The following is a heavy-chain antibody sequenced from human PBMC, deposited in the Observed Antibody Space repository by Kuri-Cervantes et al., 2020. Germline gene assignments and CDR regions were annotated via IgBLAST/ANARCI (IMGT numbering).Heavy chain of an antibody. D-gene: IGHD3-22*01. Sequence: GGSLRLSCAASGFTVSSNYMSWVRQAPGKGLEWVAVISYDGSNKYYADSVKGRFTISRDNSKSTLYLQMNSLRAEDTAVYYCARETYYYDSSGYPPAYYYYYYMDVWGKGTTVTVSS. V-gene: IGHV3-30-3*01. J-gene: IGHJ6*03. CDR3: ARETYYYDSSGYPPAYYYYYYMDV. CDR1: GFTVSSNY. CDR2: ISYDGSNK.